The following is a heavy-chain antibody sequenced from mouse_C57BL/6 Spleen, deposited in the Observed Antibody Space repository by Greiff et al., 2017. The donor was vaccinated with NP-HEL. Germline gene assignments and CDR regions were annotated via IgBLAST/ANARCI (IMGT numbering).Heavy chain of an antibody. CDR3: ADGYSYYFDY. J-gene: IGHJ2*01. D-gene: IGHD2-3*01. CDR2: IYPGDGDT. Sequence: VQLQQSGPELVKPGASVKISCKASGYAFSSSWMNWVKQRPGKGLEWIGRIYPGDGDTNYNGKFKGKATLTADKSSSTAYMQLSSLTSADSAVYFCADGYSYYFDYWGQGTTLTVSS. V-gene: IGHV1-82*01. CDR1: GYAFSSSW.